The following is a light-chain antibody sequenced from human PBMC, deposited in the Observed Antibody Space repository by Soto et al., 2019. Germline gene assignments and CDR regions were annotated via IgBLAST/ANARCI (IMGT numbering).Light chain of an antibody. V-gene: IGLV4-60*02. CDR2: LEGSGSY. J-gene: IGLJ3*02. Sequence: QPVLTQSSSASASLGSSVKLTCTLSSGHSSHIIAWHQQQPGKAPRYLMKLEGSGSYNKGSGVPDRFSGSSSGADRYLTISNLQFEDEADYYCETWDSNTWVFGGGTKVTVL. CDR3: ETWDSNTWV. CDR1: SGHSSHI.